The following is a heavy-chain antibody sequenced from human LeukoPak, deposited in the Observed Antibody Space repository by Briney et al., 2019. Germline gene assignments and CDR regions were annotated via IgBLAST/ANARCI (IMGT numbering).Heavy chain of an antibody. J-gene: IGHJ4*02. CDR2: IYWDDDK. D-gene: IGHD2-2*01. CDR3: AHRGYCSSTSCYDY. CDR1: GFSLSTSGVG. Sequence: SGPTLLKPTQTLTLTCTFSGFSLSTSGVGVGWIRQPPGKALEWLALIYWDDDKRYSPSLKSRLTITKDTSKNQVVLTMTNMDPVDTATYYCAHRGYCSSTSCYDYWGQGTLVTVSS. V-gene: IGHV2-5*02.